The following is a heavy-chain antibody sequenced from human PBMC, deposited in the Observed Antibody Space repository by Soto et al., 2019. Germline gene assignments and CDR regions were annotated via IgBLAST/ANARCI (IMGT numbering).Heavy chain of an antibody. Sequence: PGGSLRLSCAASGFTFSSYSMNWVRQAPGKGLEWVSSISSSSSYIYYADSVKGRFTISRDNAKNSLYLQMNSLRAEDTAVYYCARDLRILTSYSNNDYWGQGTLVTVSS. CDR1: GFTFSSYS. CDR2: ISSSSSYI. J-gene: IGHJ4*02. CDR3: ARDLRILTSYSNNDY. V-gene: IGHV3-21*01. D-gene: IGHD3-9*01.